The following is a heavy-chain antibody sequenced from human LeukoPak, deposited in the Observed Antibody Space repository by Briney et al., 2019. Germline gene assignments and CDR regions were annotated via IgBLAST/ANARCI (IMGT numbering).Heavy chain of an antibody. J-gene: IGHJ4*02. CDR3: ARGPYYYDF. CDR2: IIPIFDTT. Sequence: SVKVSCKASGGTFTIYAISWVRQAPGQGLEWMGRIIPIFDTTNHAQKFQGRVTITADKSTTTAYMELSSLRSEDTAVYYCARGPYYYDFWGQGTLVTVSS. V-gene: IGHV1-69*06. D-gene: IGHD3-16*01. CDR1: GGTFTIYA.